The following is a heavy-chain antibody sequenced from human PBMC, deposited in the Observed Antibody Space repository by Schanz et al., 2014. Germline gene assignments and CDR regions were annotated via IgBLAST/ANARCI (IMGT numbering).Heavy chain of an antibody. CDR1: GITLSGYG. D-gene: IGHD6-13*01. CDR2: ISFDGRNT. J-gene: IGHJ4*02. V-gene: IGHV3-30*18. Sequence: QVQLVESGGGVVQPGRSLRLSCEASGITLSGYGLHWVRQAPGKGLEWVGFISFDGRNTGYAHSVKGRFTISRDNSKNTVNLQMNSLRAEDTAVYYCAKEKEEVAADGSFFDYWGQGTLGTVSS. CDR3: AKEKEEVAADGSFFDY.